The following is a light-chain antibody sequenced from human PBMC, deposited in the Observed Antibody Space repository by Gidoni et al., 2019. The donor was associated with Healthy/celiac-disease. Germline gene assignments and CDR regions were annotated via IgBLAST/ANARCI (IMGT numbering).Light chain of an antibody. V-gene: IGLV3-1*01. CDR3: QAWDSSTAV. CDR1: KLGDKY. J-gene: IGLJ2*01. CDR2: QDS. Sequence: SYELTQQPSVSVSPGQTASITCSGDKLGDKYACWYQQKPGPSPVLVSYQDSKRPSGIPERFSGSNSGNTATLTISGTHAMDEADYYCQAWDSSTAVFGGGTKLTVL.